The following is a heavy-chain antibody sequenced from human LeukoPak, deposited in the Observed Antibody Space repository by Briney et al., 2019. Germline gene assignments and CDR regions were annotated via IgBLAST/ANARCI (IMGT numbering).Heavy chain of an antibody. Sequence: GGSLRLSCAASGFPFSAYTMNWVRQAPGKGLEWVLSISRSSSHIYYADSVKGRFTISRDNAKNSLYLQMNSLRAEDTAVYYCAREAGWWERDDAFDVWGQGTVVTVSS. CDR1: GFPFSAYT. J-gene: IGHJ3*01. CDR2: ISRSSSHI. CDR3: AREAGWWERDDAFDV. D-gene: IGHD2-15*01. V-gene: IGHV3-21*01.